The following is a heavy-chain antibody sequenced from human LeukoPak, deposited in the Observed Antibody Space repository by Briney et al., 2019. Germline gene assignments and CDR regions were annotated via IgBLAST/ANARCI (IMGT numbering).Heavy chain of an antibody. CDR3: ARDGVGANGPGFDY. CDR2: IWYDGSNK. Sequence: GRSLRLSCAASGSTFSSYGMHWVRQAPGKGLEWVAVIWYDGSNKYYADSVKGRFTISRDNSKNTLYLQMNSLRAEDTAVYYCARDGVGANGPGFDYWGQGTLVTVSS. CDR1: GSTFSSYG. J-gene: IGHJ4*02. V-gene: IGHV3-33*01. D-gene: IGHD1-26*01.